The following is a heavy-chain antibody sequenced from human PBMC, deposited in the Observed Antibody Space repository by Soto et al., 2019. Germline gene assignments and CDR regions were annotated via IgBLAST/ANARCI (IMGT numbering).Heavy chain of an antibody. V-gene: IGHV2-5*01. D-gene: IGHD5-12*01. Sequence: GSGPTLVNPTQTLTLTCTFSGFSFTTAGVAVGWIRQTPGGALEWLTLIYYNDDRRVSPSLKTRLTITGDTSKNQVVLSLTNVDPGDTATYFCAHSDGGYEIIYFDFWGQGIPVTVSS. J-gene: IGHJ4*02. CDR3: AHSDGGYEIIYFDF. CDR1: GFSFTTAGVA. CDR2: IYYNDDR.